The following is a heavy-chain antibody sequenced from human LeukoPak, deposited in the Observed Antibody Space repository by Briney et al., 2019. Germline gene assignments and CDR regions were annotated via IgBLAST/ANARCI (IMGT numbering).Heavy chain of an antibody. D-gene: IGHD6-19*01. Sequence: GGSLRLSCVASGFTFSSYSMNWVRQAPGKGLEWVSSISSSSSYIYYADSVKGRFTISRDNAKNSLYLQMNSLRAEDTAVYYCARDLDSSGWRGDYYYGMDVWGQGTTVTVSS. J-gene: IGHJ6*02. V-gene: IGHV3-21*01. CDR3: ARDLDSSGWRGDYYYGMDV. CDR1: GFTFSSYS. CDR2: ISSSSSYI.